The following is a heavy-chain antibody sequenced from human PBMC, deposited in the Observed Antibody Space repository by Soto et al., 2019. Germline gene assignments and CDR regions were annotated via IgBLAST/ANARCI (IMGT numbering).Heavy chain of an antibody. V-gene: IGHV1-69*13. Sequence: ASVKVSCKASGGTFSSYAVSWVRQAPGQVLEWMGGIIPIFGTANYAQKFQGRVTITADESTSTAYMELSSLRSEDTAVYYCALGLCDILTGYPISDDYWGQGTLVTVS. J-gene: IGHJ4*02. CDR1: GGTFSSYA. D-gene: IGHD3-9*01. CDR3: ALGLCDILTGYPISDDY. CDR2: IIPIFGTA.